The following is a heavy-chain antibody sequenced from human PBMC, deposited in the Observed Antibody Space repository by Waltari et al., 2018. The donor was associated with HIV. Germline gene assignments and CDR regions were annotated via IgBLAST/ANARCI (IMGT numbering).Heavy chain of an antibody. Sequence: QLQLQESGPGLVKPSETLSLTCTVSGGSISSTSYYWGWIRQPPGKGLQWIGRIYYSGNTYYNPSLKRRVTISVDTSKNQFSLKLGSVTAADTAVYYCARSYCSSTSCYAVGALDIWGQGTMVTVSA. CDR2: IYYSGNT. V-gene: IGHV4-39*01. J-gene: IGHJ3*02. D-gene: IGHD2-2*01. CDR1: GGSISSTSYY. CDR3: ARSYCSSTSCYAVGALDI.